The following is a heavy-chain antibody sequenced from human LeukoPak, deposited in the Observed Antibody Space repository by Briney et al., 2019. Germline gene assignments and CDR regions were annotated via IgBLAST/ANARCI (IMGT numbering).Heavy chain of an antibody. V-gene: IGHV3-64D*06. Sequence: GGSLRLSCSASGFTFSSYAMHWVRQAPGKGLEYVSAISSNGGSTYYADSVKGRSTISRDNSKNTLYLQMSSLRAEDTAVYYCVKDPRGYSYGYAPRFFDYWGQGTLVTVSS. CDR3: VKDPRGYSYGYAPRFFDY. D-gene: IGHD5-18*01. CDR1: GFTFSSYA. CDR2: ISSNGGST. J-gene: IGHJ4*02.